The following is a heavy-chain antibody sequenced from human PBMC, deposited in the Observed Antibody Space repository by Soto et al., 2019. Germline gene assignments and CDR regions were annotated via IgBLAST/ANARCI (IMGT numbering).Heavy chain of an antibody. Sequence: GESLKISCKGSGYSFTSYWIGWVRQMPGKGLEWMGIIYPGDSDTRYSPSFQGQVTISADKSISPAYLQWSSLKASDTAMYYCARQNVDTAMPTGYYYYGMDVWGQGTTVTVSS. CDR3: ARQNVDTAMPTGYYYYGMDV. J-gene: IGHJ6*02. D-gene: IGHD5-18*01. CDR2: IYPGDSDT. CDR1: GYSFTSYW. V-gene: IGHV5-51*01.